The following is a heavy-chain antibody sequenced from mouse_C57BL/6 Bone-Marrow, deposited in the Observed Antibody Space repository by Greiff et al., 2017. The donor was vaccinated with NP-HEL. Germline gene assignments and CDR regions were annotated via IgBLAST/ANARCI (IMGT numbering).Heavy chain of an antibody. CDR1: GYTFTSYG. CDR3: ADYYGSSYEGFAY. V-gene: IGHV1-81*01. D-gene: IGHD1-1*01. CDR2: IYPRSGNT. Sequence: VQGVESGAELARPGASVKLSCKASGYTFTSYGISWVKQRTGQGLEWIGEIYPRSGNTYYNEKFKGKATLTADKSSSTAYMELRSLTSEDSAVYFCADYYGSSYEGFAYWGQGTLVTVSA. J-gene: IGHJ3*01.